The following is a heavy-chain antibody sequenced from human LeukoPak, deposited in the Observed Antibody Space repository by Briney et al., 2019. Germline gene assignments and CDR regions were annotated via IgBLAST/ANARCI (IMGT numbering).Heavy chain of an antibody. J-gene: IGHJ4*02. V-gene: IGHV1-46*01. CDR2: INPSGGST. D-gene: IGHD3-10*01. CDR1: GSTFTSYY. CDR3: ARESAGFGELLSYFDY. Sequence: ASVKVSCKASGSTFTSYYMHWVRQAPGQGLEWMGIINPSGGSTSYAQKFQGRVTMTRDTSTSTVYMELSSLRSEDTAVYYCARESAGFGELLSYFDYWGQGTLVTVSS.